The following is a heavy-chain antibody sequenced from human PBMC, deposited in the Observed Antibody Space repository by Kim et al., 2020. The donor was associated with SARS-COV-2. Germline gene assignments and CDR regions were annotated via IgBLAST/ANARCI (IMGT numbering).Heavy chain of an antibody. CDR1: GFTFSSYG. V-gene: IGHV3-33*01. CDR3: ARERPPVRGSSSGPQKYYYYGMDV. D-gene: IGHD6-6*01. J-gene: IGHJ6*02. Sequence: GGSLRLSCAASGFTFSSYGMHWVRQAPGKGLEWVAVIWYDGSNKYYADSVKGRFTISRDNSKNTLYLQMNSLRAEDTAVYYCARERPPVRGSSSGPQKYYYYGMDVWGQGTTVTVSS. CDR2: IWYDGSNK.